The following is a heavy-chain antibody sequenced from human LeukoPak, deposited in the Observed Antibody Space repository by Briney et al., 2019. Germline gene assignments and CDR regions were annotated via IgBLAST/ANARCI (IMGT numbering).Heavy chain of an antibody. J-gene: IGHJ4*02. CDR2: INPNRPAA. CDR1: GYTFTGYY. V-gene: IGHV1-2*02. D-gene: IGHD4-11*01. CDR3: ARWRYTNYFFDY. Sequence: GASVKVSCKASGYTFTGYYMHWVRQAPGQGLEWIGWINPNRPAAKYAVKFNDRVIMTSDTSTNTAYMQLNRLTSDDTAVYYCARWRYTNYFFDYWGQGALVTVSS.